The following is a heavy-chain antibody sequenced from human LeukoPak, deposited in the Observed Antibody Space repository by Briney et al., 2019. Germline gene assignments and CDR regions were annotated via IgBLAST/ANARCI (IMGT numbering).Heavy chain of an antibody. CDR1: GGSISSSSYY. D-gene: IGHD3-3*01. Sequence: SETLSLTCTVSGGSISSSSYYWGWIRQPPGKGLEWIGSIYYSGSTYYNPSLKSRVTISVDTSKNQFSLKLSSVTAADTAVYYCARGRPPPLRFLEWSRKRFNWFDPWGQGTLVTVSS. V-gene: IGHV4-39*07. CDR2: IYYSGST. J-gene: IGHJ5*02. CDR3: ARGRPPPLRFLEWSRKRFNWFDP.